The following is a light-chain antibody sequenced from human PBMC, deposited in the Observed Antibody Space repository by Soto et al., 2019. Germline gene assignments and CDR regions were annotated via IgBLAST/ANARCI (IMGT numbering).Light chain of an antibody. CDR2: GAS. V-gene: IGKV3-15*01. J-gene: IGKJ3*01. Sequence: EIVMTQSPATLSVSPGERATLSCRASQSVSSNLAWYQQKPGQAPRLLIYGASTRATGIPARFSGSGSGTEFTLTISSLQSEDFAVYYCQQYNNWPLGPLTFDPGTKVDIK. CDR1: QSVSSN. CDR3: QQYNNWPLGPLT.